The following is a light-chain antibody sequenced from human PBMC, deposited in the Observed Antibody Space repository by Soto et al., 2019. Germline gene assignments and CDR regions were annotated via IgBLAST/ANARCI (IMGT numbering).Light chain of an antibody. CDR1: QTISSW. Sequence: DIQMTQSPSTLSGSVGDRVTTTCRASQTISSWLAWYQQKPGKAPKVLIYAASSLQSGVPSRFSGIGSGTDFTLGISSLQPEDFATYYCQQSYSGPLTFGGGTKVDIK. CDR2: AAS. CDR3: QQSYSGPLT. J-gene: IGKJ4*01. V-gene: IGKV1-39*01.